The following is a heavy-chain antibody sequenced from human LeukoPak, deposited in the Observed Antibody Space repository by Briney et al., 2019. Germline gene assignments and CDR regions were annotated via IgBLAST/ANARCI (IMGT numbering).Heavy chain of an antibody. Sequence: GGSLRLSCAASGFTFSSYSMNWVRQAPGKGLEWVSSISSSSSYIYYADSVKGRFTISRDNAKNSLYLQMNSLRAEDTAVYYCARAPPSYIVGASWPSFDYWGQGTLVTVSS. V-gene: IGHV3-21*01. CDR1: GFTFSSYS. J-gene: IGHJ4*02. CDR3: ARAPPSYIVGASWPSFDY. CDR2: ISSSSSYI. D-gene: IGHD1-26*01.